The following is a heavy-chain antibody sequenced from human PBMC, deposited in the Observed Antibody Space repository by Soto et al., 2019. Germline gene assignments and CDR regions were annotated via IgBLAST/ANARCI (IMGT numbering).Heavy chain of an antibody. D-gene: IGHD3-10*01. J-gene: IGHJ4*02. CDR2: ISYDGSNK. V-gene: IGHV3-30*18. CDR3: AKRMVRGVNYFDY. Sequence: QVQLVESGGGVVQPGRSLRLSCAASGFTFSNYGMHWVRQAPGKGLEWVAGISYDGSNKFYADSVKGRFTISRDNSKNTLYLQMNSLRAEDTAVYFCAKRMVRGVNYFDYWGQGTLVTVSS. CDR1: GFTFSNYG.